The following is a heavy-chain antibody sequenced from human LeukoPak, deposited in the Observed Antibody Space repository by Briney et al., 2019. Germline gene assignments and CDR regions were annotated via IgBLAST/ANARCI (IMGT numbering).Heavy chain of an antibody. CDR2: IYYSGNT. J-gene: IGHJ4*02. D-gene: IGHD6-13*01. CDR1: GXSINSSSFY. V-gene: IGHV4-39*01. CDR3: ARLYSSSNFDY. Sequence: PSETLSLTCSVSGXSINSSSFYWGWIRQPPGKGLEWIGSIYYSGNTYYKPSLKSRVTVSVDTSKNQFSLRLNSVTAADTAVYYCARLYSSSNFDYWGQGILVTVSS.